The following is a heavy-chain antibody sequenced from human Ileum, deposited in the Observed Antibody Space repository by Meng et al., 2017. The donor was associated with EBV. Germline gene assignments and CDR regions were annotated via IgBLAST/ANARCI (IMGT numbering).Heavy chain of an antibody. V-gene: IGHV2-5*01. CDR1: GFFLSASGVG. CDR3: AHRSPGTYYRY. Sequence: QITFKESGXTLVKXXXTLTLTCTVSGFFLSASGVGVGWIRQPPGKALEWLALIFWNDDKRFSPSLKSRLTITRDTSKTQVVLTMTDMDPVDTATYYCAHRSPGTYYRYWGQGTLVTVSS. D-gene: IGHD1-26*01. CDR2: IFWNDDK. J-gene: IGHJ4*02.